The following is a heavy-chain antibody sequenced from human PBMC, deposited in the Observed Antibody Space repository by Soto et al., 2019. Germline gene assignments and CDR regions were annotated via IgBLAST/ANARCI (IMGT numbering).Heavy chain of an antibody. D-gene: IGHD3-16*01. J-gene: IGHJ3*02. CDR1: GGTFSIYT. Sequence: GAAAKVSCKNLGGTFSIYTISLCLRTPGPGLEWRGWISAYNGNTNNAKKLQGRVTMTRDTSTRTAYRGLGSRRSDDTAVFYCARVGHLGGGPGGVFDIWGQGTMVPVSS. CDR2: ISAYNGNT. V-gene: IGHV1-18*01. CDR3: ARVGHLGGGPGGVFDI.